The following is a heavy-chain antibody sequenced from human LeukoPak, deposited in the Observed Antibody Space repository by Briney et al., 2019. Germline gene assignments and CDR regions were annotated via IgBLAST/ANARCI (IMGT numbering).Heavy chain of an antibody. CDR2: ISYDGSNK. Sequence: GGSLRLSCAASGFTFSSYAMHWVRQAPGKGLEWVAVISYDGSNKYYADSVKGRFTISRDNSKNTLYLQMNSLRAEDTAVYYCARDLVVVVPAAMDYYYYGMDVWGQGTTVTVSS. V-gene: IGHV3-30*14. CDR3: ARDLVVVVPAAMDYYYYGMDV. CDR1: GFTFSSYA. J-gene: IGHJ6*02. D-gene: IGHD2-2*01.